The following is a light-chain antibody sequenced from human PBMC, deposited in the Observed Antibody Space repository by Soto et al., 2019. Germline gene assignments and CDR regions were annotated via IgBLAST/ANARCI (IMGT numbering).Light chain of an antibody. Sequence: QSALTQPASVSGSPGQSITISCTGTSSDVGGYNYVSWYQQHPGKAPKLIIYDVSNRPSGVSDRFSGSKSGNTASLTISGLQAEDEADYYCSSYTTSSTRVFGGGTKLT. CDR2: DVS. CDR1: SSDVGGYNY. J-gene: IGLJ3*02. V-gene: IGLV2-14*01. CDR3: SSYTTSSTRV.